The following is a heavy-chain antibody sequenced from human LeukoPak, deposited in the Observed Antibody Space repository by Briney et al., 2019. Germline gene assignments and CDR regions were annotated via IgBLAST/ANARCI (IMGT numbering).Heavy chain of an antibody. D-gene: IGHD3-22*01. CDR3: ARVPTHYYDSSGYAYYFDY. CDR2: ISSSGSTI. Sequence: GGSLRLSCAASGFTFSDYYMSWIRQAPGKGLEWVSYISSSGSTIYYADSVKGRFTISRDNAKNSLYLQMNSLRAEDTAVYYCARVPTHYYDSSGYAYYFDYWGQGTLVTVS. CDR1: GFTFSDYY. J-gene: IGHJ4*02. V-gene: IGHV3-11*01.